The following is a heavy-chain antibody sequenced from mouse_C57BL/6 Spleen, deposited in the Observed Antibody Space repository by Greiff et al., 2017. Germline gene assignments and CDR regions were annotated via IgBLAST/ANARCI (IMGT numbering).Heavy chain of an antibody. Sequence: VQLQQSGPELVKPGASVKISCKASGYAFSSSWMNWVKQRPGKGLEWIGRIYPGDGDTNYDGKFKGKATLTADKSSSTAYMQLSSLTSEDSAVYFCAREGNYGYAMDYWGQGTSVTVSS. J-gene: IGHJ4*01. D-gene: IGHD1-1*01. CDR1: GYAFSSSW. CDR2: IYPGDGDT. V-gene: IGHV1-82*01. CDR3: AREGNYGYAMDY.